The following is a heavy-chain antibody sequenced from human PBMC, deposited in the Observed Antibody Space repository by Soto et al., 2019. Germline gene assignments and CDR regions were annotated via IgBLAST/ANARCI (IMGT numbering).Heavy chain of an antibody. Sequence: QVQLQESGPGLVKPSQTLSLTCTVSGGSISSGGYYWSWIRQHPGKGLEWIGYIYYSGSTYYNPSLKSRVTRSVDTSKNQFSLKLSSVTAADTAVYYCARENYYDSSGYPLPFDYWGQGTLVTVSS. V-gene: IGHV4-31*03. CDR3: ARENYYDSSGYPLPFDY. CDR2: IYYSGST. CDR1: GGSISSGGYY. D-gene: IGHD3-22*01. J-gene: IGHJ4*02.